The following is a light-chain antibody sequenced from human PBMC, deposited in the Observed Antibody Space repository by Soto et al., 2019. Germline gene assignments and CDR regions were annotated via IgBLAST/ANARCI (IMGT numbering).Light chain of an antibody. CDR3: CSFAGSYSYV. V-gene: IGLV2-11*01. Sequence: SALTQPRSVSGSPGQSVTISCTGTSSDVGRYDYVSWYQQYPGEAPKLIIYDVTERPSGVPDRFSGSKSGNTASLTISGLRAEDEAAYSCCSFAGSYSYVFGSGTKLTVL. CDR2: DVT. J-gene: IGLJ1*01. CDR1: SSDVGRYDY.